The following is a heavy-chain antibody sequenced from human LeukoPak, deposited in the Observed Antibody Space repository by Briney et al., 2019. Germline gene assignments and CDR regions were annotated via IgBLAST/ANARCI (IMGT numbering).Heavy chain of an antibody. CDR2: ISSSSSYI. D-gene: IGHD6-19*01. J-gene: IGHJ4*02. Sequence: GGSLRLSCAASGFTFSSYSMNWVRQAPGEELEWVSSISSSSSYIYYADSVKGRFTISRDNAKNSLYLQMNSLRAEDTAVYYCARDAGWLVPSGFDYWGQGTLVTVSS. CDR1: GFTFSSYS. V-gene: IGHV3-21*01. CDR3: ARDAGWLVPSGFDY.